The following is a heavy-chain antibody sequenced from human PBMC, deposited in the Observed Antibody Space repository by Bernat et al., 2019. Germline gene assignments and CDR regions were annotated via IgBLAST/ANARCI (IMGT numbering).Heavy chain of an antibody. V-gene: IGHV3-23*01. CDR1: GFTVSSYA. CDR2: ISGSGGTT. Sequence: EVQLLESGGGLVQPGGSLRLSCAASGFTVSSYAMSWVRQAPGKGLEWVSGISGSGGTTYYADSVKGRFTISRDNSKNTLYLQMNSLRAEDPAVYYCAKGKQHSTYCYGMDVWGQGTTVTVSS. J-gene: IGHJ6*02. CDR3: AKGKQHSTYCYGMDV. D-gene: IGHD6-13*01.